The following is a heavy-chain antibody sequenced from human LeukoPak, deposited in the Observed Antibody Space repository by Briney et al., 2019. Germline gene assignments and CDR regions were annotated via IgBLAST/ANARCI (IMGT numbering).Heavy chain of an antibody. D-gene: IGHD6-13*01. Sequence: GGSLRLSCAASGFTFSSYSMNWVRQAPGKGLEWVSSISSSSSYIYYADSVKGRFTISRDNAKNSLYLQMNSLRAEDTAVYYCTTDLAAADYYYGMDVWGKGTTVTVSS. CDR3: TTDLAAADYYYGMDV. CDR1: GFTFSSYS. J-gene: IGHJ6*04. CDR2: ISSSSSYI. V-gene: IGHV3-21*01.